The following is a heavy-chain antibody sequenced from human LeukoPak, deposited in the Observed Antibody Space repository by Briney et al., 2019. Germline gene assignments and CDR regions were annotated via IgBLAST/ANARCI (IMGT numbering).Heavy chain of an antibody. D-gene: IGHD2-21*02. Sequence: GGSLRLSCAPSGFTFSAFWMTWVRQAPGKGLEWVTNVKEAATHTYYFPSVQRPFTLSRYNPNNSLYLQMYSLRAEDTAVYYCATGGVVPAIRGQGTLVSVSS. CDR1: GFTFSAFW. V-gene: IGHV3-7*03. CDR2: VKEAATHT. J-gene: IGHJ4*02. CDR3: ATGGVVPAI.